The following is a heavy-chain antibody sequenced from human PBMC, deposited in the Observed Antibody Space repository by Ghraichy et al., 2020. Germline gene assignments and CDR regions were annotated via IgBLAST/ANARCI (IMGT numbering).Heavy chain of an antibody. Sequence: SQTLSLTCTVSGGSISSSSYYWGWIRQPPGKGLEWIGSIYYSGSTYYNPSLKSRVTISVDTSKNQFSLKLSSVTAADTAMYYCARHGIPGAVAASLDYWGQGTLVTVSS. CDR1: GGSISSSSYY. CDR2: IYYSGST. D-gene: IGHD2-15*01. J-gene: IGHJ4*02. CDR3: ARHGIPGAVAASLDY. V-gene: IGHV4-39*07.